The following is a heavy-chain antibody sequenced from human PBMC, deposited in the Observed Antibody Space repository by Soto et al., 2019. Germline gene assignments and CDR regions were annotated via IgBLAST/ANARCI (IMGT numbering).Heavy chain of an antibody. CDR3: AKGLGWYYFDY. D-gene: IGHD6-19*01. Sequence: EVQLVESGGGLVQPGRSLRLSCAASGFTFEDYAMHWVRQAPGKGLEWVSGISWNSGSIGYADSVKGRFTISRDNAKNSLYLQMYSLRAEYTALYYCAKGLGWYYFDYWGQGTLVTVSS. CDR1: GFTFEDYA. CDR2: ISWNSGSI. V-gene: IGHV3-9*01. J-gene: IGHJ4*02.